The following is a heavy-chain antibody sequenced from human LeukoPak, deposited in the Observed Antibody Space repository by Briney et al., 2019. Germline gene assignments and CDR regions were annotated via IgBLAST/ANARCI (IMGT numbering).Heavy chain of an antibody. V-gene: IGHV3-23*01. CDR3: AKDGRGYNYADFEY. CDR2: ISGIDDYT. Sequence: GGSLRLSCAASGFTFSSYGMSWVRQAPGKGLEWVSSISGIDDYTYYAESVKSRFTISRDNSRGTLYLQLNSLRAEDTAVYYCAKDGRGYNYADFEYWGQGTLVTVSS. CDR1: GFTFSSYG. D-gene: IGHD5-18*01. J-gene: IGHJ4*02.